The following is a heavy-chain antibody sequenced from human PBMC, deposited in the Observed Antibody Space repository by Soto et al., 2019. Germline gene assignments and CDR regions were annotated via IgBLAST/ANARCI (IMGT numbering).Heavy chain of an antibody. J-gene: IGHJ6*02. CDR1: GYSFTSYW. Sequence: GESLKISCKGSGYSFTSYWIGWVRQMPGKGLEWMGIIYPGDSDTRYSPSFQGQVTISADKSISTAYLQWSSLKAPDTAMYYCARRIGDGYNIGYYYYYGMDVWGQGTTVTVSS. CDR2: IYPGDSDT. V-gene: IGHV5-51*01. D-gene: IGHD5-12*01. CDR3: ARRIGDGYNIGYYYYYGMDV.